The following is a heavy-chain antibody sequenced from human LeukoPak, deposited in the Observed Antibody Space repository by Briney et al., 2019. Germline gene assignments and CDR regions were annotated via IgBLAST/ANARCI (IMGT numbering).Heavy chain of an antibody. V-gene: IGHV1-69*01. CDR3: TRGGIYSNYPDY. J-gene: IGHJ4*02. D-gene: IGHD4-11*01. CDR1: GGTFSSYA. Sequence: SVKVSCKASGGTFSSYAISWVRQAPGQGLEWMGGIIPIFGTANYAQKFQGRVTITADESTSTAYMELSSLRSEDTAVYYCTRGGIYSNYPDYWGQGTLVTVSS. CDR2: IIPIFGTA.